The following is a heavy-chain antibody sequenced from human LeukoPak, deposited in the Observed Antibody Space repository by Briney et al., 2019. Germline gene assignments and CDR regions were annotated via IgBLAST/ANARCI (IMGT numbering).Heavy chain of an antibody. J-gene: IGHJ4*02. D-gene: IGHD3-16*02. Sequence: ASVKVSCRVSGYTLTELSMHWVRQAPGKGLEWMGGFHPEDGETIYAQKFQGRVTMTEDTSTDTAYMELSSLRSEDTAVYYCATDQLYYDYVWGSYRRGYFDYWGQGTLVSVSS. CDR2: FHPEDGET. CDR3: ATDQLYYDYVWGSYRRGYFDY. CDR1: GYTLTELS. V-gene: IGHV1-24*01.